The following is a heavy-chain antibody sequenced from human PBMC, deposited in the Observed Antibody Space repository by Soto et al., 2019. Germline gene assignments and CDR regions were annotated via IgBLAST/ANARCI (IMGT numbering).Heavy chain of an antibody. Sequence: PGGSLRLTCAASGFTLSIYAISWVRQAPGKGLEWVSAISGSGGSTYYADSVKGRFTISRDNSKNTLYLQMNSLRAEDTAVYYCAKDRRYSSSFTPNNWFDPWGQGTLVTVSS. V-gene: IGHV3-23*01. D-gene: IGHD6-13*01. CDR1: GFTLSIYA. J-gene: IGHJ5*02. CDR3: AKDRRYSSSFTPNNWFDP. CDR2: ISGSGGST.